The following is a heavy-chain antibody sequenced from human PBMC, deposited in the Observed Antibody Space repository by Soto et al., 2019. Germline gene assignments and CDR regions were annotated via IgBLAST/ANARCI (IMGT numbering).Heavy chain of an antibody. CDR3: ARVPLNAYYYDSSGYCDY. J-gene: IGHJ4*02. V-gene: IGHV3-11*05. CDR2: ISSSSSYT. D-gene: IGHD3-22*01. Sequence: PGGSLRLSCAASGFTFSDYYMSWIRQAPGKGLEWVSYISSSSSYTNYADSVKGRFTISRDNAKNSLYLQMNGLRAEDTAVYYCARVPLNAYYYDSSGYCDYWGQGTLVTVSS. CDR1: GFTFSDYY.